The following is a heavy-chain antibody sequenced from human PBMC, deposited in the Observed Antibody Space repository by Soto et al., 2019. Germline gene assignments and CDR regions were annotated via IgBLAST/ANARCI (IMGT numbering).Heavy chain of an antibody. D-gene: IGHD3-10*01. CDR1: GYTFTSYD. V-gene: IGHV1-8*01. CDR3: AKGINYYDSGDDAFDI. Sequence: QVQLVLSGAEVKKPGASVKVSCKASGYTFTSYDINWVRQATGHGLEWMGWMNPNSGNTGYAQKFQGRVTMTRNTSMSTAYMELSSLRSEDTAVYYCAKGINYYDSGDDAFDIWGQGTMVTVSS. J-gene: IGHJ3*02. CDR2: MNPNSGNT.